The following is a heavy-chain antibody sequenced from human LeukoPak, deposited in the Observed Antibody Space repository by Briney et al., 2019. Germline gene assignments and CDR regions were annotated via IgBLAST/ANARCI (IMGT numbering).Heavy chain of an antibody. Sequence: SETLSLTCAVSGASVSSSTYFWGWIRQPPGKGPEWLGSVSHSGATYYNPSLKSRVTISLDTSKNQITLTVTSVTVADTALYFCASRIVVSPTAIETWFDSWGQGTLVTVS. V-gene: IGHV4-39*06. CDR3: ASRIVVSPTAIETWFDS. D-gene: IGHD2-2*01. CDR2: VSHSGAT. J-gene: IGHJ5*01. CDR1: GASVSSSTYF.